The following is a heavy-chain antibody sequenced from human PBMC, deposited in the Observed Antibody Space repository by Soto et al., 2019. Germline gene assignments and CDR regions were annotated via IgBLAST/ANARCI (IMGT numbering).Heavy chain of an antibody. J-gene: IGHJ6*02. D-gene: IGHD6-6*01. CDR3: ARDSSSSSWGYYYYYGMDV. CDR2: ISAYNGNT. V-gene: IGHV1-18*01. CDR1: GYTFTSYG. Sequence: ASVKVSCKASGYTFTSYGINWVRQAPGQGLEWMGWISAYNGNTNYAQKLQGRVTMTTDTSTSTAYMELRSLRSDDTAVYYCARDSSSSSWGYYYYYGMDVWGQGTTVTVSS.